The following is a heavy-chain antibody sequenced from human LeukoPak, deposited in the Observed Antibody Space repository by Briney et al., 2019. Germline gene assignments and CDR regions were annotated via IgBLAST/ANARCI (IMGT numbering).Heavy chain of an antibody. V-gene: IGHV3-23*01. CDR1: GFTFSSFA. Sequence: GGSLRLSCTASGFTFSSFAMSWVRLAPGKGLEWVSTVDHSFGTTHYADSVKGRFTISRDDSKNTLYLQMNSLRAEDTAVYYCAREWSSSWYYFDYWGQGTLVTVSS. CDR2: VDHSFGTT. J-gene: IGHJ4*02. CDR3: AREWSSSWYYFDY. D-gene: IGHD6-13*01.